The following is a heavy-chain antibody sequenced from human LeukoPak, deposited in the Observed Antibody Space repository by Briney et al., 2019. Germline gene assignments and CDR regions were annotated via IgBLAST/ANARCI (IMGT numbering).Heavy chain of an antibody. Sequence: SETLSLTCTVSGYSISSGYYWGWIRQPPGKGLEWTGSIDHSGSTSYNPSLKSRVTISVDTSKNQFSLKLSSVTAADTAVYFCARGPYSYDSSGAFDIWGQGTMVTVSS. V-gene: IGHV4-38-2*02. CDR2: IDHSGST. J-gene: IGHJ3*02. CDR3: ARGPYSYDSSGAFDI. CDR1: GYSISSGYY. D-gene: IGHD3-22*01.